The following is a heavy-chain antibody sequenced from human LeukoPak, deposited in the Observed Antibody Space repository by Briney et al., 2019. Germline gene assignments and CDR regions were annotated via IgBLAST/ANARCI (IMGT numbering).Heavy chain of an antibody. Sequence: PSETLSLTCTVSGGSISSHYWTWIRQTPGKGLEWIGYIYYTGSTNYNPSLKSRLTISLDRSKNQFSLKLSSVTAADTAVYYCARSYHGVDVWGQGTTVTVSS. D-gene: IGHD3-16*02. V-gene: IGHV4-59*11. J-gene: IGHJ6*02. CDR2: IYYTGST. CDR3: ARSYHGVDV. CDR1: GGSISSHY.